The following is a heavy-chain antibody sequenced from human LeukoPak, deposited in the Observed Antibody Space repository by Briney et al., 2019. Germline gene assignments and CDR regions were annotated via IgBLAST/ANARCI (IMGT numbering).Heavy chain of an antibody. Sequence: ASVKVSCKASGYTFTGYYMHWVRQAPGQGLEWMGWINPNSGGTNYAQKFQGRVTMTRDTSISTAYMELSRLRSDDTAVYYCARDRCSSTSCPYYYGMDAWGQGTTVTVSS. CDR2: INPNSGGT. CDR3: ARDRCSSTSCPYYYGMDA. J-gene: IGHJ6*02. CDR1: GYTFTGYY. D-gene: IGHD2-2*01. V-gene: IGHV1-2*02.